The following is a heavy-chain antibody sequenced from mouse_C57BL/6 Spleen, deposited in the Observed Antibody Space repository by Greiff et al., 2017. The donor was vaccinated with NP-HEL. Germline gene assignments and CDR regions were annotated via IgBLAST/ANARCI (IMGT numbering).Heavy chain of an antibody. J-gene: IGHJ1*03. V-gene: IGHV1-26*01. D-gene: IGHD2-4*01. Sequence: VQLQQSGPELVKPGASVKISCKASGYTFTDYYMNWVKQSHGKSLEWIGDINPNNGGTSYNQKFKGKATLTVDKSSSTAYMELRSLTSEDSAVYYCARYDYDDGDWYFDVWGTGTTVTVSS. CDR2: INPNNGGT. CDR1: GYTFTDYY. CDR3: ARYDYDDGDWYFDV.